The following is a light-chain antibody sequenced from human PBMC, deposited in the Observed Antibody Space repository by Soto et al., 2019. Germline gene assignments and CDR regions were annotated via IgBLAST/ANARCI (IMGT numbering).Light chain of an antibody. CDR3: SSYTDRSTHV. J-gene: IGLJ1*01. CDR2: EVF. Sequence: QSALAQPAAVSGSLGHSITISCTGTSRDVGAYNSVSWYQQHPGKAPKLIIFEVFNRPSGASTRFSGSKSGNTASLTISGLQADEEADYYCSSYTDRSTHVFGTGTKV. CDR1: SRDVGAYNS. V-gene: IGLV2-14*01.